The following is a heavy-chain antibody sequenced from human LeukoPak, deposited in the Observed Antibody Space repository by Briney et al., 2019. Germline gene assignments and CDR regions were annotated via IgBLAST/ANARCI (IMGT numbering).Heavy chain of an antibody. CDR3: ARGRNTVTTFPFFFDY. Sequence: SETLSPTCTVSGGSISSSSSYWGWIRQPPGKGLEWIGSIYYSGSTYYNPSLKSRVTISVDRSKNQLSLKLSSVTAADTAVYYCARGRNTVTTFPFFFDYWGQGTLVTVSS. J-gene: IGHJ4*02. V-gene: IGHV4-39*07. CDR1: GGSISSSSSY. D-gene: IGHD4-17*01. CDR2: IYYSGST.